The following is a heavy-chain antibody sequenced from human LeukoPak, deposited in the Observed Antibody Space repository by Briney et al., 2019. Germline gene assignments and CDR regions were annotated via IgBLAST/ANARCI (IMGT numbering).Heavy chain of an antibody. V-gene: IGHV3-7*01. CDR1: GFTFSTYW. CDR3: TRDDGYNRFYI. CDR2: INDDGKTT. D-gene: IGHD5-24*01. J-gene: IGHJ3*02. Sequence: GGSLRLSCAASGFTFSTYWMSWVRQVPGKGLEWVANINDDGKTTNHVDSVKGRFTISRDNARNLLYLQMNSLRADDTALYYCTRDDGYNRFYIWGQGTMVSVSS.